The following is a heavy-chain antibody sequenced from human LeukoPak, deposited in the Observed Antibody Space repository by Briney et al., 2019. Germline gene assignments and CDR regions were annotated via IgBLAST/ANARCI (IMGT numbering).Heavy chain of an antibody. V-gene: IGHV1-8*01. D-gene: IGHD5-12*01. Sequence: ASVTLSFTASGYTFTSCDINWERQATGQGLEQMGWMNPNSGNTGYAQKFQGRVTMTTNTPISTAYMELSSLRSEDTAVYSCARVARNWFDPWGERTLVTVSS. CDR3: ARVARNWFDP. CDR2: MNPNSGNT. J-gene: IGHJ5*02. CDR1: GYTFTSCD.